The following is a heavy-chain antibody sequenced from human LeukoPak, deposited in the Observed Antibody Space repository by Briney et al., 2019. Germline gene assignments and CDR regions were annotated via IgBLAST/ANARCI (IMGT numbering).Heavy chain of an antibody. J-gene: IGHJ6*02. CDR2: ISYDGSNK. D-gene: IGHD6-19*01. CDR3: AKDSPQWLGPRSSGMDV. V-gene: IGHV3-30*18. Sequence: GGSLRLSCAASGFTFSSYGMHWVRQAPGKGLEWVAVISYDGSNKYYADSVKGRFTISRDNSKNTLYLQMNSLRAEDTAVYYCAKDSPQWLGPRSSGMDVWGQGTTVTVS. CDR1: GFTFSSYG.